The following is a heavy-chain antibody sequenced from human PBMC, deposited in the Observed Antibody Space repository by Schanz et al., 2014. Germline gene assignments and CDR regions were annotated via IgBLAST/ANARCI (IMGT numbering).Heavy chain of an antibody. Sequence: QVQLLESGGGLFKPGGSLRLSCAGSGFTFADYYMTWIRQAPGKGLEWLSYISRDGTTSYYADSVKGRFTISRDNAKNSLYLEMTSLRGEDTAVYYCARVRAYDYGAEAHGMDVWGHGTTVTFSS. CDR3: ARVRAYDYGAEAHGMDV. V-gene: IGHV3-11*04. J-gene: IGHJ6*02. CDR2: ISRDGTTS. CDR1: GFTFADYY. D-gene: IGHD4-17*01.